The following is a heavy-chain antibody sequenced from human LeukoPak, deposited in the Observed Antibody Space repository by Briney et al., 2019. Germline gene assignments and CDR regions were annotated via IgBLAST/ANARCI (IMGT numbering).Heavy chain of an antibody. Sequence: WASVKVSCKASGYTFTSYDINWVRQATGQGLEWMGWMNPNSGNTGYAQKFQGGVTMTRNTSISTAYMELSSLRSEDTAVYYCAREGSSGVGATVDWGQGTLVTVSS. J-gene: IGHJ4*02. CDR2: MNPNSGNT. CDR1: GYTFTSYD. D-gene: IGHD1-26*01. V-gene: IGHV1-8*01. CDR3: AREGSSGVGATVD.